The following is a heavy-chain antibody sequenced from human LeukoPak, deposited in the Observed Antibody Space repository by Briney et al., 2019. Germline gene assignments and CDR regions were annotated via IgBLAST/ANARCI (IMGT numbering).Heavy chain of an antibody. V-gene: IGHV4-39*01. CDR3: ARHFAPNPTISLEFDY. CDR1: GGSISSSSYY. CDR2: ISYSGNT. Sequence: SETLSLTCIVPGGSISSSSYYWGWIRQPPGKGLEWIGFISYSGNTNYNPSLKSRVTISVDTSKNQFSLKLSSVTAADMAVYYCARHFAPNPTISLEFDYWGQGTLVTVSS. J-gene: IGHJ4*02. D-gene: IGHD3-3*01.